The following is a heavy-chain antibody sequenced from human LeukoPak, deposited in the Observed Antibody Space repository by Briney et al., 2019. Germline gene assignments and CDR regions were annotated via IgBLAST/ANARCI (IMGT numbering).Heavy chain of an antibody. CDR2: PLSSGRYI. CDR3: ARDGWVGDQVGWFDP. V-gene: IGHV3-21*01. J-gene: IGHJ5*02. D-gene: IGHD3-10*01. Sequence: GGSLRLSCAASGFPFSSYTMNWVRQAPGRGLEWVASPLSSGRYIYYADSLEARFTISRDNAKNSVYLQMNGLRTEDTAIYYCARDGWVGDQVGWFDPWGQGTLVTVSS. CDR1: GFPFSSYT.